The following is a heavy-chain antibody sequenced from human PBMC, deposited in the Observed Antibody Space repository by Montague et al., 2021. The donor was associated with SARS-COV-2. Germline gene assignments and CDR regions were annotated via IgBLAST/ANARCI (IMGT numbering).Heavy chain of an antibody. CDR1: GFSFSSFS. D-gene: IGHD2-8*01. V-gene: IGHV3-30*04. J-gene: IGHJ3*02. CDR2: VSTDVNEK. Sequence: SLRLSCAASGFSFSSFSMHWVRQAPGKGLESLAVVSTDVNEKYYSGSVRGRFTISRDNSKNTVSLQVNSLRVEGTAVYYCVRDPGMNGLDIWGQGTRVTVSS. CDR3: VRDPGMNGLDI.